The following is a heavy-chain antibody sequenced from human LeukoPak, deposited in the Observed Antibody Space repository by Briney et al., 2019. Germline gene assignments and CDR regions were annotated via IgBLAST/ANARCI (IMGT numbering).Heavy chain of an antibody. D-gene: IGHD2-2*01. CDR3: ARLSRPYIVVVPAAKSQGRYYYMDV. J-gene: IGHJ6*03. V-gene: IGHV4-34*01. Sequence: PWETLSLTCDVYGGSFSGYYWSWIRQPPGKGLEWIGEINHSGSTNYNPSLKSRVTISVDTSKNQFSLKLSSVTAADTAVYYCARLSRPYIVVVPAAKSQGRYYYMDVWGKGTTVTVSS. CDR2: INHSGST. CDR1: GGSFSGYY.